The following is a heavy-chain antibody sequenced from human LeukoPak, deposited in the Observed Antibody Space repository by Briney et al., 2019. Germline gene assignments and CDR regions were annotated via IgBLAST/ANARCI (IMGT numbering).Heavy chain of an antibody. CDR1: GVSISGTTYC. Sequence: SSETLSLTCTVSGVSISGTTYCWAWIRQPTGKGLEWIGSIYSSGHTIYNASLKSRITISVDRSENQFSLNLRSVTAADTAVYYCVADPINFDFWGQGNLVTVSS. V-gene: IGHV4-39*07. CDR2: IYSSGHT. J-gene: IGHJ4*02. CDR3: VADPINFDF.